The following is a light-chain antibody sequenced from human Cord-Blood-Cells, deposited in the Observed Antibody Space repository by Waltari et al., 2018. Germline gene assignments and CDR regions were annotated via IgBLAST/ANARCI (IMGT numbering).Light chain of an antibody. CDR1: SSDVGSYNL. J-gene: IGLJ1*01. CDR2: EGS. Sequence: QSALTQPASVSGSPGQSITISCTGTSSDVGSYNLVSWYQQHPGKAHKLMIYEGSKRPSGVSNRFSGSKSGNTASLTISGLQAEDEADYYCCSYAGSSYVFGTGTKVTVL. V-gene: IGLV2-23*01. CDR3: CSYAGSSYV.